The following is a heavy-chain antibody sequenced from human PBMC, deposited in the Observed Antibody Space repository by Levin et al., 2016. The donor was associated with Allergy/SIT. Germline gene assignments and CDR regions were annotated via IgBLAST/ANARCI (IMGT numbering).Heavy chain of an antibody. CDR3: ARRGYSYGHHRYYYYMDV. CDR2: IYPGDSDT. D-gene: IGHD5-18*01. V-gene: IGHV5-51*01. Sequence: KVSCKGSGYSFTSYWIGWVRQMPGKGLEWMGIIYPGDSDTRYSPSFQGQVTISADKSISTAYLQWSSLKASDTAMYYCARRGYSYGHHRYYYYMDVWGKGTTVTVSS. CDR1: GYSFTSYW. J-gene: IGHJ6*03.